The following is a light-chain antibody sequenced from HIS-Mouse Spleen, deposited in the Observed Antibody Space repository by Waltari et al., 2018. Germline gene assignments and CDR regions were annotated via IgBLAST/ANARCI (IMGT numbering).Light chain of an antibody. V-gene: IGKV1-9*01. J-gene: IGKJ1*01. CDR1: QGIRSY. Sequence: DIQLTQSPSFLSASVGDRVTITCRASQGIRSYLDWYQQKPGKAPKLLIYAASTLQSGVPSRFSGSGSGTEFTLTISSLQPEDFATYYGQQLNSYPPTFGQGTKVEIK. CDR3: QQLNSYPPT. CDR2: AAS.